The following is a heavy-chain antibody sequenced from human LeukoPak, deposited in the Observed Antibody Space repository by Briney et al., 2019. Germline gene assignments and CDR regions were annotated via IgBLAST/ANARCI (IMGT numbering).Heavy chain of an antibody. CDR1: GGSINSYY. Sequence: SETLSLTCTVSGGSINSYYWSWIRQPPGKGLEWIGYIYYSGSTNYNPSLKSRVTISVDTSKNQFSLKLSSVTAADTAVYYCARDLDPYSPPTYWGQGTLVTVSS. V-gene: IGHV4-59*01. CDR3: ARDLDPYSPPTY. CDR2: IYYSGST. J-gene: IGHJ4*02. D-gene: IGHD3/OR15-3a*01.